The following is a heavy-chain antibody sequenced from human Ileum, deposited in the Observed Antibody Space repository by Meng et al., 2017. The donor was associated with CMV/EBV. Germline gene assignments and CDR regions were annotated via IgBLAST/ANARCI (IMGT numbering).Heavy chain of an antibody. V-gene: IGHV3-15*01. Sequence: GESLKISCAASGFTFNQAWLMWVRQAPGKGLEWIGLIRSEVDGATAEYIAPVKGRFIISRDDSKDIVDLQMNSLKAEDTAVYYCARDRGCSSTTCYYYYYYGLDVWGQATTVTVSS. CDR1: GFTFNQAW. CDR2: IRSEVDGATA. D-gene: IGHD2-2*01. J-gene: IGHJ6*02. CDR3: ARDRGCSSTTCYYYYYYGLDV.